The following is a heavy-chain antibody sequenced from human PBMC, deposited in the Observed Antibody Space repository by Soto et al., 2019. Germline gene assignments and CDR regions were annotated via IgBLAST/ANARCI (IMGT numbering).Heavy chain of an antibody. CDR2: ISYDGSNK. Sequence: QVQLVESGGGVVQPGRSLRLSCAASGFTFSSYGMHWVRQAPGKGLEWVAVISYDGSNKYYADSVKGRFTISRDNSKNTLYLQMNSLRAEYTAVYYCAKDDGYFDYWGQGTLVTVSS. CDR1: GFTFSSYG. J-gene: IGHJ4*02. V-gene: IGHV3-30*18. CDR3: AKDDGYFDY.